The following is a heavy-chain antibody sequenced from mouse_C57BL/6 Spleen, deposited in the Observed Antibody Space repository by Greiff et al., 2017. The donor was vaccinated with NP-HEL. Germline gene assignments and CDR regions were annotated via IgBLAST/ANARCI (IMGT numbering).Heavy chain of an antibody. CDR1: GFTFSDYY. CDR3: ARDQGYGNLVYFDY. V-gene: IGHV5-16*01. D-gene: IGHD2-10*02. CDR2: INYDGSST. Sequence: EVQVVESEGGLVQPGSSMKLSCTASGFTFSDYYMAWVRQVPEKGLEWVANINYDGSSTYYLDSLKSRFIISRDNAKNILYLQMSSLKSEDTATYYCARDQGYGNLVYFDYWGQGTTLTVSS. J-gene: IGHJ2*01.